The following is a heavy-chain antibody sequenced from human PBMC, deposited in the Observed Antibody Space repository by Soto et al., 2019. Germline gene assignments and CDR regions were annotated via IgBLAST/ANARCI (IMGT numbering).Heavy chain of an antibody. V-gene: IGHV3-9*01. CDR1: GFTFDDYA. CDR2: ISWNSGSI. D-gene: IGHD2-15*01. Sequence: PGGSLRLSCAASGFTFDDYAMHWVRQAPGKGLEWVSGISWNSGSIGYADSVKGRFTISRDNAKNSLYLQMNSLRAEDTALYYCAKARIPVVVVAVNYAFDIWGQGTMVTVSS. CDR3: AKARIPVVVVAVNYAFDI. J-gene: IGHJ3*02.